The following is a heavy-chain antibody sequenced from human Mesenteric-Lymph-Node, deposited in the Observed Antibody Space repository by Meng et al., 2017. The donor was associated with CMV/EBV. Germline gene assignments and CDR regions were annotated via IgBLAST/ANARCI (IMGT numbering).Heavy chain of an antibody. Sequence: ASVKVSCKASGYTFTNYYMHWVRQAPGQGLEWMGWINPNSGDTNYAQKFQGRVTMTRDTSISTAYMDLSRLRFDDTAVYYCARGRGWILGGSAFDIWGQGTMVTVSS. D-gene: IGHD3-16*01. CDR1: GYTFTNYY. CDR3: ARGRGWILGGSAFDI. J-gene: IGHJ3*02. V-gene: IGHV1-2*02. CDR2: INPNSGDT.